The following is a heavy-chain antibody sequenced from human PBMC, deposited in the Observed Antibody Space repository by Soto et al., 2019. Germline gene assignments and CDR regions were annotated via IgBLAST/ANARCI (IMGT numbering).Heavy chain of an antibody. J-gene: IGHJ6*02. CDR1: GGSISSGDYY. V-gene: IGHV4-30-4*01. CDR3: ARERFGEPPSYGMDV. Sequence: SETLSLTCTVSGGSISSGDYYWSWIRQPPGKGLEWIGYIYYSGSTYYNPSLKSRVTISVDTSKNQFSLKLSSVTAADTAVYYCARERFGEPPSYGMDVWGQGTTVTVSS. D-gene: IGHD3-10*01. CDR2: IYYSGST.